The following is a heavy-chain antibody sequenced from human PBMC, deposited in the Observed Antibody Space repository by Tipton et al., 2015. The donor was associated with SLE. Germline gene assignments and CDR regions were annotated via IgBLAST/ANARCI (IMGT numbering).Heavy chain of an antibody. Sequence: TLSLTCAVYGGSFSGYYWSWIRQPPGKGLEWIGKINHSGSTNYNPSLKSRVTISVDTSKNQFSLKLSSVTAADTAVYYCARLPVVYYYYMDVWGKGTTVTVSS. V-gene: IGHV4-34*01. D-gene: IGHD4-23*01. CDR1: GGSFSGYY. CDR3: ARLPVVYYYYMDV. CDR2: INHSGST. J-gene: IGHJ6*03.